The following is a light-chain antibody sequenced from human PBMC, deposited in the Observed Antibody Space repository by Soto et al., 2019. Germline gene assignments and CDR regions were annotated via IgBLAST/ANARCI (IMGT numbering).Light chain of an antibody. V-gene: IGKV3-15*01. CDR1: QSVSSN. J-gene: IGKJ1*01. Sequence: EIVMTQSPATLSVSPGERATLSCRASQSVSSNLAWYQQKPGQAPRLLIYGASTRATGIPARFSGSGSGKEFTLTISSLQSEDFAVYYCQQQETFGQGTKVEIK. CDR2: GAS. CDR3: QQQET.